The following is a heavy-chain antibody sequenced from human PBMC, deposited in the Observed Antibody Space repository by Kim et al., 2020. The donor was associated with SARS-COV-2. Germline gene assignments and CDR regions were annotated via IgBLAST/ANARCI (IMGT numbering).Heavy chain of an antibody. V-gene: IGHV3-73*01. CDR2: VRAKANSYAT. J-gene: IGHJ3*02. CDR1: GFTFSSSP. Sequence: GGSLRLSCAASGFTFSSSPLHWVRQAPGKGLEWVCPVRAKANSYATGYAASGRGRFTIPRADSKNTAYLEIRGLETEDTALYSCTRNTATPVTFWAAFD. CDR3: TRNTATPVTFWAAFD. D-gene: IGHD4-17*01.